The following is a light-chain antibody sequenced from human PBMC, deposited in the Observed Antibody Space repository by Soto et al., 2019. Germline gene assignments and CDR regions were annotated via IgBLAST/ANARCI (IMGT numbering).Light chain of an antibody. CDR2: GAS. V-gene: IGKV3-20*01. J-gene: IGKJ1*01. Sequence: EIVLTHSPGTLSLSPGERATVSCSASQSVSSSFLAWYQQKVGQAPRLLIYGASSRATGIPDRFSGSGSGTDFTLTITSLRPEDFGVYYCQQYRSWPRTFGQGTKVDIK. CDR3: QQYRSWPRT. CDR1: QSVSSSF.